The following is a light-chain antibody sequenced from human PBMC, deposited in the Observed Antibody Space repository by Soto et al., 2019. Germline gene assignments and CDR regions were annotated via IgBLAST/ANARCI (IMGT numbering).Light chain of an antibody. V-gene: IGLV2-8*01. J-gene: IGLJ2*01. CDR1: SSDVGYYNY. CDR3: SSYAGSDIFV. Sequence: QSALTQPHSASGSPGQSVTISCTGTSSDVGYYNYVFWYQQHPGKAPKLMIYEVNKRPSGVPDRFSGSKSGNTASLTVSGLQAEDEADYYCSSYAGSDIFVFGGGTKLTVL. CDR2: EVN.